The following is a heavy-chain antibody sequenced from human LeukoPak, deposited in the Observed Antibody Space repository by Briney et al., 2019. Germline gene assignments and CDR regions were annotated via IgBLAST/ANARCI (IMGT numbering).Heavy chain of an antibody. V-gene: IGHV1-18*01. Sequence: GASVKVSCKASGGTFSSYAISWVRQAPGQGLEWMGWISAYNGNTNYAQKLQGRVTMTTDTSTSTAYMELRSLRSDDTAGYYCARVHTVGSFDAFDIWGQGTMVTVSS. CDR1: GGTFSSYA. CDR2: ISAYNGNT. D-gene: IGHD6-13*01. J-gene: IGHJ3*02. CDR3: ARVHTVGSFDAFDI.